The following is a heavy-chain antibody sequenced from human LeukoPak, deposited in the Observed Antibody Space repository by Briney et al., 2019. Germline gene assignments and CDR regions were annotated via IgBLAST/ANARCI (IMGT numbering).Heavy chain of an antibody. CDR1: GLTFSSYG. D-gene: IGHD1-26*01. J-gene: IGHJ3*02. CDR2: IYSGGST. Sequence: GGTLRLSCAASGLTFSSYGMSWVRQAPGKGLEWVSVIYSGGSTYYADSVKGRFTISRDNSKNTLYLQMNSLRAEDTAVYYCAREGVGATSDAFDIWGQGTMVTVSS. CDR3: AREGVGATSDAFDI. V-gene: IGHV3-66*01.